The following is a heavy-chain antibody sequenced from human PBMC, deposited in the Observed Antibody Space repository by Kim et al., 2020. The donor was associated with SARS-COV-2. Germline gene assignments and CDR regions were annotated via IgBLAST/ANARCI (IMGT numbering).Heavy chain of an antibody. D-gene: IGHD2-2*01. J-gene: IGHJ4*02. V-gene: IGHV3-9*01. Sequence: GGSLRLSCAASGFTFDDYAMHWVRQAPGKGLEWVSGISWNSGSIGYADSVKGRFTISRDNAKNSLYLQMNSLRAEDTALYYCAKSSSPSIVVVPAATPEDGNFDYWGQGTLVTVSS. CDR1: GFTFDDYA. CDR3: AKSSSPSIVVVPAATPEDGNFDY. CDR2: ISWNSGSI.